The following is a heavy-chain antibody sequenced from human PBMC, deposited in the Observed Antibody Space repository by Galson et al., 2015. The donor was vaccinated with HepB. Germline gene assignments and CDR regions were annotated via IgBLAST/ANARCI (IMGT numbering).Heavy chain of an antibody. CDR1: GFTFSSYA. D-gene: IGHD6-13*01. CDR3: AKDGRIAAADTYYFDY. V-gene: IGHV3-23*01. Sequence: FLRLSCAASGFTFSSYAMSWVHQAPGKGLEWVSAISGSGGSTYYADSVKGRFTISRDNSKNTLYLQMNSLRAEDTAVYYCAKDGRIAAADTYYFDYWGQGTLVTVSS. CDR2: ISGSGGST. J-gene: IGHJ4*02.